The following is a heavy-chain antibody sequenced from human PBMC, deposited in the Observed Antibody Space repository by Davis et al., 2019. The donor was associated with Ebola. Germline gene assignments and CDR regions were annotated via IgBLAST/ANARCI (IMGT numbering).Heavy chain of an antibody. D-gene: IGHD4-17*01. J-gene: IGHJ6*02. CDR1: GYSFTSYW. V-gene: IGHV5-51*01. CDR2: IYPGDSDT. CDR3: ATTVTTGHYYYGMDV. Sequence: TVSCKGSGYSFTSYWIAWVRQMPGKGLEWMGIIYPGDSDTRYSPSFQGQVTISADKSISTAYLQWSSLKASDTAMYYCATTVTTGHYYYGMDVWGQGTTVTVSS.